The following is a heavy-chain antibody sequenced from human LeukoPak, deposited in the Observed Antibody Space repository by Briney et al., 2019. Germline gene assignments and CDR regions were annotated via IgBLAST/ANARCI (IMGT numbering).Heavy chain of an antibody. Sequence: ASVKVSCKASGYTFTSFYMHWVRQAPGQGLQWMGIINPSGGSTSYAQKFRGRVTMTRDTSTSTVYMELSSLRSEDTAVYFCARGGTPRYSSPSVLFDYWGQGTLVTVSS. CDR2: INPSGGST. D-gene: IGHD6-6*01. CDR3: ARGGTPRYSSPSVLFDY. V-gene: IGHV1-46*01. J-gene: IGHJ4*02. CDR1: GYTFTSFY.